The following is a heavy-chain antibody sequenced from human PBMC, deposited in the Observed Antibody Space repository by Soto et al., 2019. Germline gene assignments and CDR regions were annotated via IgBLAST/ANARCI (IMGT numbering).Heavy chain of an antibody. D-gene: IGHD2-8*01. CDR2: IISKNKE. V-gene: IGHV2-26*01. Sequence: SGPTLVNHTETLRLTCTESGFSLPEPDVGVSWVRQPPGKALEWRAHIISKNKEVYSSSLTSRMTIAKDPSNSHVVLTMSNMEPVDTATYYCARIRGYCSLGVCYFYYYAMDVWGQGTTVTVSS. CDR1: GFSLPEPDVG. J-gene: IGHJ6*02. CDR3: ARIRGYCSLGVCYFYYYAMDV.